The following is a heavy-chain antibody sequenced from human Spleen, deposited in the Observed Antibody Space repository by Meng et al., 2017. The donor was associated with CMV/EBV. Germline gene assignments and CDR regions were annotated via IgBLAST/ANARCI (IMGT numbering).Heavy chain of an antibody. CDR2: TNPDNNST. CDR1: GYTFARFF. CDR3: AGGGESSSFAEYFQH. Sequence: SGYTFARFFMHWVRQAPGQGLEWVGITNPDNNSTSYAQKFEGRVTLTRDTSTSTVIMELSSLRSDDTAVYYCAGGGESSSFAEYFQHWGLGTLVTVSS. V-gene: IGHV1-46*01. D-gene: IGHD2-2*01. J-gene: IGHJ1*01.